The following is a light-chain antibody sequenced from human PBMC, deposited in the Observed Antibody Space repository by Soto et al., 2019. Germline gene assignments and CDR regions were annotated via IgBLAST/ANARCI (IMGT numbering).Light chain of an antibody. CDR3: SSYTSSSTTWV. CDR1: SSDVGGYNY. CDR2: EVS. V-gene: IGLV2-14*01. J-gene: IGLJ3*02. Sequence: QSALTQPASVSGSPGQSITISCTGTSSDVGGYNYVSWYQQHPGKAPKLMIYEVSNRPSGVSNCFSGSKSGNTASLTISGLQAEDEADYYCSSYTSSSTTWVFGGGTKLTVL.